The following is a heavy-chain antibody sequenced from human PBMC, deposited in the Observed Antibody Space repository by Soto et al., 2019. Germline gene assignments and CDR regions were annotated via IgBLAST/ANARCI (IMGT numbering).Heavy chain of an antibody. D-gene: IGHD3-22*01. CDR3: ARDDYYYDSSGYYYYFDY. J-gene: IGHJ4*02. V-gene: IGHV3-20*04. Sequence: CAVAEVTSVDYGVRRVRKNPRKGLEWVSGINWNGGSTGYADSVKGRFTISRDNAKNSLYLQMNSLRAEDTALYYCARDDYYYDSSGYYYYFDYWGQGTLVTVFS. CDR2: INWNGGST. CDR1: EVTSVDYG.